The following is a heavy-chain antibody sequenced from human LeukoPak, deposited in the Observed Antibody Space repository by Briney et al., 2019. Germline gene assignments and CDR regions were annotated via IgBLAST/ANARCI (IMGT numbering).Heavy chain of an antibody. CDR2: ISAYNGNT. V-gene: IGHV1-18*04. Sequence: ASVKVSCKASGYTFTIYGISWVRQAPGQGLERMGWISAYNGNTNYAQKLQGRVTMTTDTSTSTAYMELRSLRSDDTAVYYCARCDSSGWPYDYWGQGTLVTVSS. CDR3: ARCDSSGWPYDY. CDR1: GYTFTIYG. J-gene: IGHJ4*02. D-gene: IGHD6-19*01.